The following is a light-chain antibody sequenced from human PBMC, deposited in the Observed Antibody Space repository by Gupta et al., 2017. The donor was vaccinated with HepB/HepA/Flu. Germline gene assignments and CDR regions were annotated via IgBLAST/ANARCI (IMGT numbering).Light chain of an antibody. CDR3: SSSTGTNTLVV. V-gene: IGLV2-14*03. J-gene: IGLJ2*01. CDR1: SSDVGTYNS. Sequence: QSALTQPASVSGSPGQSITISSTGTSSDVGTYNSVSWYQQYPGKAPKLLISDDTNRPSWLSNRFSGSKSGNTASLTISGLQAEDEAEYYCSSSTGTNTLVVFGGGTKLTVL. CDR2: DDT.